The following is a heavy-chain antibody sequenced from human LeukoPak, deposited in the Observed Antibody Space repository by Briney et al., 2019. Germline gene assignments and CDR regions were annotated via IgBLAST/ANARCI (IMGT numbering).Heavy chain of an antibody. CDR2: INPSGGST. J-gene: IGHJ6*04. CDR1: GYTFTSYY. Sequence: APVTVSCKASGYTFTSYYMHWVRQAPGQGLEWMGIINPSGGSTSYAQKFQGRVTMTRDTSTSTVYMELSSLRSEDTAVYYCARAGFSSGWSWGYYGMDVWGKGTTVTVSS. D-gene: IGHD6-19*01. CDR3: ARAGFSSGWSWGYYGMDV. V-gene: IGHV1-46*01.